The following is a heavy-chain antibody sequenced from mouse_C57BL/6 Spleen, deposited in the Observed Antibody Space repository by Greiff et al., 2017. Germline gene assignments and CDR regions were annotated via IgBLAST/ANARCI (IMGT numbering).Heavy chain of an antibody. V-gene: IGHV5-4*01. CDR3: ARERAMDY. J-gene: IGHJ4*01. CDR2: ISDGGSYT. CDR1: GFTFSSYA. Sequence: EVQLVESGGGLVKPGGSLKLSCAASGFTFSSYAMSWVRQTPEKRLEWVATISDGGSYTYYPDNVKGRFTISRDNAKNNLYLQMSHLKSEETARYYCARERAMDYWGQGTSVTVSS.